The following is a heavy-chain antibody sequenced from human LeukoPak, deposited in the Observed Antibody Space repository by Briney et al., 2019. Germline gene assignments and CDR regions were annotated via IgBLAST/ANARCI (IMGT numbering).Heavy chain of an antibody. J-gene: IGHJ1*01. CDR3: ASQNYCGGDCYSVYFQH. CDR2: IYPGDSDT. D-gene: IGHD2-21*02. CDR1: GCGFTSYW. Sequence: GAPLKISFKGSGCGFTSYWIGWVRRMPGKGVEWMGMIYPGDSDTRYSQSFQGQVTISDEKYSNNAYLQWSSLNASDTAMYYCASQNYCGGDCYSVYFQHWGQGTLVTVSS. V-gene: IGHV5-51*01.